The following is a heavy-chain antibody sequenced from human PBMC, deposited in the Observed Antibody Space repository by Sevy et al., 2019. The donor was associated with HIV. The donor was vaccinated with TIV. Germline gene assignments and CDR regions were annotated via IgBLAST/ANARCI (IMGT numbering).Heavy chain of an antibody. CDR1: GYPFTSYV. V-gene: IGHV1-3*01. CDR2: INAGNGNT. Sequence: ASVKVSCKAFGYPFTSYVMHWVRQAPGQGLEWMGWINAGNGNTRYSQKFQGRVTFIRDTSASTAYMELSSLIFEDTAVYYCARDLKLPCVAVAGSDCWGQGALVTVSS. CDR3: ARDLKLPCVAVAGSDC. D-gene: IGHD6-19*01. J-gene: IGHJ4*02.